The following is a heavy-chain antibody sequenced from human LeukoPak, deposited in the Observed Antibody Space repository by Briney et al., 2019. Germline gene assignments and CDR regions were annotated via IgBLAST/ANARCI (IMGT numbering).Heavy chain of an antibody. CDR2: ISGSGGST. Sequence: GESLRLSCAGSGFTFSDYTMNWVRQAPGKGLEWVSAISGSGGSTYYADSVKGRFTISRDNSKNTLYLQMNSLRAEDTAVYYCAKSIRRYYDSSGYRHLYYFDYWGQGTLVTVSS. CDR3: AKSIRRYYDSSGYRHLYYFDY. V-gene: IGHV3-23*01. CDR1: GFTFSDYT. J-gene: IGHJ4*02. D-gene: IGHD3-22*01.